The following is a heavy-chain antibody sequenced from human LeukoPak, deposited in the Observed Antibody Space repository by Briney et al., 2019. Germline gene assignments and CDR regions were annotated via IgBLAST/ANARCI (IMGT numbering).Heavy chain of an antibody. CDR3: ARDWKGSIAALGY. Sequence: ASVKVSCKASGYTFTSYGISWVRQAPGQGLEWMGWISAYNGNTNYAQKLQGRVTMTTDTSTSTVYMELSSLRSEDTAVYYCARDWKGSIAALGYWGQGTLVTVSS. V-gene: IGHV1-18*01. CDR2: ISAYNGNT. CDR1: GYTFTSYG. J-gene: IGHJ4*02. D-gene: IGHD6-6*01.